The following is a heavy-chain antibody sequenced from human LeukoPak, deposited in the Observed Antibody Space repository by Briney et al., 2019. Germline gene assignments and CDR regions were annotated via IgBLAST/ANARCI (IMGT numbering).Heavy chain of an antibody. D-gene: IGHD3-9*01. Sequence: GGSLRLSCAASGFTFSSYAMSWVRQAPGKGLEWVSAISGSGGSTYYADSVKGRFTISRDNSKNTLYLQMNSLRAEDTAVYYCAKGPLFYDILTGYYPSYFDYWGQGTLVTVSS. J-gene: IGHJ4*02. CDR1: GFTFSSYA. V-gene: IGHV3-23*01. CDR3: AKGPLFYDILTGYYPSYFDY. CDR2: ISGSGGST.